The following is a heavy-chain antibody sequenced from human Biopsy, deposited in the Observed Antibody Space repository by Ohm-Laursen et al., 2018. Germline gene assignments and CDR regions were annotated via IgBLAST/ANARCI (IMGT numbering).Heavy chain of an antibody. Sequence: GASVKVSCKAAGDTFSSYEINWFRQAPGEGLEWMGWIVPMFGMANYAQKFQGRVTMTADESTTTAYMEVIRLTWEDTAVYYCARERGPHADSFDRWGQGTLVTVSS. V-gene: IGHV1-69*13. CDR1: GDTFSSYE. D-gene: IGHD1-14*01. CDR2: IVPMFGMA. J-gene: IGHJ5*02. CDR3: ARERGPHADSFDR.